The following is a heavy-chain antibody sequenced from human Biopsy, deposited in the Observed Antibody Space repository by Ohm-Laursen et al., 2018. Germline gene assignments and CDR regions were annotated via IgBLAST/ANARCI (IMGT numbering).Heavy chain of an antibody. V-gene: IGHV3-48*03. Sequence: SLRLSCTASGFTFRTYEMNWVRQAPGKGPEWVSHIGSSGSTIYYADPVKGRFTISRDNAKNSLYLQMSSLRAEDTAVYYCARSYFWGSYRSPYFDSWGQGTLVAVSS. J-gene: IGHJ4*02. CDR1: GFTFRTYE. CDR2: IGSSGSTI. D-gene: IGHD3-16*02. CDR3: ARSYFWGSYRSPYFDS.